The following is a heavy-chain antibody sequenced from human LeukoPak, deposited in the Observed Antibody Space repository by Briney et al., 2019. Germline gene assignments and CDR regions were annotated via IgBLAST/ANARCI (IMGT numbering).Heavy chain of an antibody. V-gene: IGHV1-8*03. CDR2: MNPNSGNT. CDR3: ARGASRSFDY. Sequence: ASVKVSCKASGYTFTSYAMNWVRQAPGQGLEWMGWMNPNSGNTGYVQKFHGRVTFTRDTSKSTAYMELSSLRSEDTAVYFCARGASRSFDYWGQGTLVTVSS. CDR1: GYTFTSYA. J-gene: IGHJ4*02.